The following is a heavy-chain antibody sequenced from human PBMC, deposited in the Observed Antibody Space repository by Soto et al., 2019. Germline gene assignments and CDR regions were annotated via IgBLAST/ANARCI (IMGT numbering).Heavy chain of an antibody. CDR2: IFSNDEK. D-gene: IGHD3-3*01. CDR1: GFSLSNARMG. V-gene: IGHV2-26*01. J-gene: IGHJ5*02. Sequence: QVTLKESGPVLVKPTENLTLTCTVSGFSLSNARMGVSWLRQPPGKALEWLAHIFSNDEKSYSTFLKGRLTFSNDTSKSQVVLTMTNMDPVDTATYYCARIHSYDFWSGYYEGWFDPWGQGTLVTVSS. CDR3: ARIHSYDFWSGYYEGWFDP.